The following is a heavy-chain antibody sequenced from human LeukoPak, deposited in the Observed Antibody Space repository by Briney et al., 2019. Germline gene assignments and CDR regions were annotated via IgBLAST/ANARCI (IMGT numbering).Heavy chain of an antibody. CDR2: ISSSSSSYK. J-gene: IGHJ6*03. CDR1: GFTFISYN. CDR3: AREKSFLEWLSTGRRDGYYMDV. D-gene: IGHD3-3*02. Sequence: GGSLRLSCAASGFTFISYNMNWVRQAPGKGLEGVSSISSSSSSYKYYADSVKGRFTVSRDNAKNSLYLQMNSLRADDTAVYYCAREKSFLEWLSTGRRDGYYMDVWGKGTTVTVSS. V-gene: IGHV3-21*01.